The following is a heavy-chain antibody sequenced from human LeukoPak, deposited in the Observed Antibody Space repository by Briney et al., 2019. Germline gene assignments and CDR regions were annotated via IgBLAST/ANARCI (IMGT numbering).Heavy chain of an antibody. Sequence: GGSLRLSCAASGFTFSSYSMNWVRQAPGKGLEWVSSITSSSTYIYFADSVKGRFTISRDNAKNSLYLQMNSLRAEDTAVYYCARARVVDFTNYGSATFDYWGQGTLVTVSS. CDR2: ITSSSTYI. D-gene: IGHD4-11*01. V-gene: IGHV3-21*01. CDR3: ARARVVDFTNYGSATFDY. CDR1: GFTFSSYS. J-gene: IGHJ4*02.